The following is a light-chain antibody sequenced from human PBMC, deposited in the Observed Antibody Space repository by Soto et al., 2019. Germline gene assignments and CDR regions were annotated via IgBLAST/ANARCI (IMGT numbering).Light chain of an antibody. CDR1: QSISSW. CDR3: QQYISYPYT. J-gene: IGKJ2*01. V-gene: IGKV1-5*03. CDR2: KAS. Sequence: DIQMTQSPSTLSASVGDRVTITCRASQSISSWLAWYQQKPGKAPKLLIYKASSLESGVPSRFSGSGSGTEFTLTITSLQPDDFATYYCQQYISYPYTFGQGTKLEIK.